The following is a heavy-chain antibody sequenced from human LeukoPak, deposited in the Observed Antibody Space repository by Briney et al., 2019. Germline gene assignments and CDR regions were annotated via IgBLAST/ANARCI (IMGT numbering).Heavy chain of an antibody. Sequence: PGGSLRLSCAASGFTFSSYWMHWVRQAPGKGLVWVADIWYDGSNEYCADSVRGRFTISRDNSKNTLYLQMNSLRADDTAVYYCVRGGSTVSEGPWGQGTLVTVSS. J-gene: IGHJ5*02. CDR1: GFTFSSYW. D-gene: IGHD4-17*01. V-gene: IGHV3-33*08. CDR2: IWYDGSNE. CDR3: VRGGSTVSEGP.